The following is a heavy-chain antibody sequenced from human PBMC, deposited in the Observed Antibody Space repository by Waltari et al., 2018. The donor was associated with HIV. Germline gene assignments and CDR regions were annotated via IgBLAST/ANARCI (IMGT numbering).Heavy chain of an antibody. D-gene: IGHD6-19*01. Sequence: QVQLLESGPGLVEPSKTLSLTCTVSGGSISSYYWSWIRQSPGKGLEWIGYIDDSGTTKYNPSLKSRVTISVDTSNNQVSLKMISVTAADTAVYYCARDPGVAGVFDSYFDFWGQGTLVTVSS. V-gene: IGHV4-59*01. CDR3: ARDPGVAGVFDSYFDF. CDR1: GGSISSYY. CDR2: IDDSGTT. J-gene: IGHJ4*02.